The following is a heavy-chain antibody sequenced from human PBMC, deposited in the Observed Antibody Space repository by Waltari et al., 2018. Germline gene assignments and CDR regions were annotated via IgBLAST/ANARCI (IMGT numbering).Heavy chain of an antibody. Sequence: QVNLVESGGGVVQPGGSLRLSCATSGFTFSNFGMHWVRQAPGKGVGWVVFIWFNGSDKFYADSVRGRFTISRDNSARTLYLDMDSLRLDDTAMYYCAKDAFGNTYLDFWGQGTLVTVSS. CDR1: GFTFSNFG. D-gene: IGHD2-2*02. CDR2: IWFNGSDK. V-gene: IGHV3-30*02. CDR3: AKDAFGNTYLDF. J-gene: IGHJ4*02.